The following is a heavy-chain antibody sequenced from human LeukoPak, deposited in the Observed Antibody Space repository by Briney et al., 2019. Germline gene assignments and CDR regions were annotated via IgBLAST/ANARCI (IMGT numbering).Heavy chain of an antibody. CDR3: AGGGVTATLLGC. J-gene: IGHJ4*02. CDR1: GFTFSSYS. D-gene: IGHD1-20*01. Sequence: GGSLRLSCAASGFTFSSYSMNWVRQAPGKGLEWVSSISSSSSYIYYADSVKGRFTISRDNSKNMLYLQMNSLRTEDTAVYYCAGGGVTATLLGCWGQGTLVTVSS. V-gene: IGHV3-21*01. CDR2: ISSSSSYI.